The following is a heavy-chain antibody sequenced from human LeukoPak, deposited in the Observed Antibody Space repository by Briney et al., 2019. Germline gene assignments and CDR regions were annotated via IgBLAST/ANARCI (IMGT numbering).Heavy chain of an antibody. CDR1: GFSVSEHY. V-gene: IGHV3-66*02. CDR3: ARGAVAGDAFDY. D-gene: IGHD6-19*01. Sequence: GGSLRLSCAASGFSVSEHYMNWIRQAPGMGLEWVSAIYTNGNTYYADSVKGRFTISRDNSKNTLYLQMNSLRAEDTAVYYCARGAVAGDAFDYWGQGTLVTVSS. J-gene: IGHJ4*02. CDR2: IYTNGNT.